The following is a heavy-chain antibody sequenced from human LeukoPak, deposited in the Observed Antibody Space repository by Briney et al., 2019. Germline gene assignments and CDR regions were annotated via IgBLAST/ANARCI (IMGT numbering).Heavy chain of an antibody. J-gene: IGHJ6*03. D-gene: IGHD5-24*01. CDR2: IYYSGST. CDR3: ARVELAGLRRYYYYMDV. Sequence: ASETLSLTCTVSGGSISSYYWSWIRQPPGKGLEWIGYIYYSGSTNYNPSLKSRVTISVDTSKNQFSLKLSSVTAADTAVYYCARVELAGLRRYYYYMDVWGKGTTVTVSS. V-gene: IGHV4-59*01. CDR1: GGSISSYY.